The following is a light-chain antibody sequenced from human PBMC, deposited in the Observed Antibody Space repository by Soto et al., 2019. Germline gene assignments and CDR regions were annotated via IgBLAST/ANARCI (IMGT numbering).Light chain of an antibody. CDR2: NVS. J-gene: IGLJ3*02. Sequence: QSALTQPLSVSGSPGQSVTISCTGTTTNVATYNYVSWYQHHPGKAPTLILYNVSERPSGVSDRFSGSKSGNAASLTISGLQADDEADYYCCSYEGRSNWLFGGGTKLTVL. CDR3: CSYEGRSNWL. V-gene: IGLV2-11*01. CDR1: TTNVATYNY.